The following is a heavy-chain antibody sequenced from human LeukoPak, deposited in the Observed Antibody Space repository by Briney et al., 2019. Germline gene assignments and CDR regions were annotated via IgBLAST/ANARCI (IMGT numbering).Heavy chain of an antibody. Sequence: GGTLRLSCAASGFTFSSHGMNWVRQAPGKGLEWVSGIRGDGVTTYYADSVKGRFTISRDNSKNTLYLQMNSLRAEDTAVYYCARERNDAFDIWGQGTMVTVSS. CDR2: IRGDGVTT. J-gene: IGHJ3*02. CDR3: ARERNDAFDI. CDR1: GFTFSSHG. V-gene: IGHV3-23*01.